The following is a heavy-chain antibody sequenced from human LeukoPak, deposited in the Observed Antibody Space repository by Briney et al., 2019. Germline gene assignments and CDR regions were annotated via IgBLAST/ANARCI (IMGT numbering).Heavy chain of an antibody. CDR1: GGSISSGSYY. CDR3: ASASGYFDY. CDR2: IYTSGST. V-gene: IGHV4-61*02. J-gene: IGHJ4*02. Sequence: SETLSLTCTVSGGSISSGSYYCSWIRQPAGKGLEWIGRIYTSGSTNYNPSLKSRVTISVDTSKNQFSLKLSSVTAADTAVYYCASASGYFDYWGQGTLVTVSS.